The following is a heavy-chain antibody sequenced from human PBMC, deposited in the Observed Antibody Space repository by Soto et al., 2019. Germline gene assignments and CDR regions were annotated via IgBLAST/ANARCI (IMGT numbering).Heavy chain of an antibody. V-gene: IGHV4-39*01. Sequence: QLQLQESGPRLVKPSETLSLTCSVSGGSISSSDFYWGWIRQPPGKGLEWIGNIYYSGSPNYNPSLKSRVTISVDASNNQLSLKLSSVTAADTAVYFCARQGYDTSGANRGGDYWGQGTLVTVSA. CDR1: GGSISSSDFY. D-gene: IGHD3-22*01. CDR2: IYYSGSP. CDR3: ARQGYDTSGANRGGDY. J-gene: IGHJ4*02.